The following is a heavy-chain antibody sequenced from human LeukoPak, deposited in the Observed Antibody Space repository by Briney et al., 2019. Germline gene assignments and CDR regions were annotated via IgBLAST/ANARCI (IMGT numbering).Heavy chain of an antibody. V-gene: IGHV4-59*01. D-gene: IGHD1-1*01. CDR1: GGSISSYY. Sequence: SGTLSLTCTVSGGSISSYYWSWIRQPPGKGLEWIGYIYYSGSTNYNPSLKSRVTISVDTSKNQFSLKLSSVTAADTAVYYCASGNQRYYYYYMDVWGKGTTVTVSS. CDR3: ASGNQRYYYYYMDV. J-gene: IGHJ6*03. CDR2: IYYSGST.